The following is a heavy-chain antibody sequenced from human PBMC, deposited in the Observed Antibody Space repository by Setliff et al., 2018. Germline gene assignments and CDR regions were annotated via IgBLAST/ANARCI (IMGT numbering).Heavy chain of an antibody. J-gene: IGHJ2*01. CDR2: ISSSSSYI. V-gene: IGHV3-21*01. CDR1: GFNFNYDA. Sequence: GGSLRLSCAASGFNFNYDAMSWVRQAPGKGLEWVSSISSSSSYIYYADSVKGRFTISRDNAKNSLYLQMNSLRAEDTAVYYCAREGDGYNYDWYFDLWGRGTLVTVSS. CDR3: AREGDGYNYDWYFDL. D-gene: IGHD5-12*01.